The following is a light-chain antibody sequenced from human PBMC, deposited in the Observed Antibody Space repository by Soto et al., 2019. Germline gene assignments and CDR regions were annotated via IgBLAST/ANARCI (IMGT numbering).Light chain of an antibody. Sequence: SVSPWERATLSCRASQSVSSSYLAWYQQKPGQAPRLLIYGASSRATGIPDRFSGSGSGTDFTLTISRLEPEDFAVYYCQQYGSSPPWTFGQGTKVDIK. V-gene: IGKV3-20*01. CDR1: QSVSSSY. CDR3: QQYGSSPPWT. J-gene: IGKJ1*01. CDR2: GAS.